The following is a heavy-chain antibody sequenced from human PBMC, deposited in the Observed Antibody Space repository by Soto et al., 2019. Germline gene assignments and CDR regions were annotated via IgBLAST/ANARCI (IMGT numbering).Heavy chain of an antibody. CDR3: AHARDSSGYYPDAFDI. V-gene: IGHV2-5*02. D-gene: IGHD3-22*01. CDR1: GFSLSTSGVG. Sequence: QITLKESGPTLVKPTQTLTLTCTFSGFSLSTSGVGVGWIRQPPGKALEWLELIYWDDDKRYSPSLKSRLTITKAPSKIQLVLTMTNMDPVDTATYYCAHARDSSGYYPDAFDIWGQWTMVTLSS. J-gene: IGHJ3*02. CDR2: IYWDDDK.